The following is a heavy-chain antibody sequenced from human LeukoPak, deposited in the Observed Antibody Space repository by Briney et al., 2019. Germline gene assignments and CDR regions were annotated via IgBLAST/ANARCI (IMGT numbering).Heavy chain of an antibody. J-gene: IGHJ3*02. Sequence: GGSLRLSCAASGFTVSSNYRSWVRQAPGKGLEWVSVIYSGGSTYYADSVKGRLTISRDNSKNTLYLQMNSLRAEDTAVYYCAREAPGSAFDIWGQGTMVTVSS. V-gene: IGHV3-66*01. CDR3: AREAPGSAFDI. CDR1: GFTVSSNY. CDR2: IYSGGST.